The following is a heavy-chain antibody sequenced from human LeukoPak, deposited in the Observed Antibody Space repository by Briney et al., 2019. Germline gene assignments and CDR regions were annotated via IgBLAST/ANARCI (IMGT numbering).Heavy chain of an antibody. J-gene: IGHJ2*01. V-gene: IGHV4-30-4*01. CDR3: ARDFVSYWYFDL. CDR2: IYYSGST. Sequence: ASETLSLTCTVSGGSISSGDYYWSWIRQPPGKGLEWIGYIYYSGSTYYNPSLKSRVTISVDTSKNQFSLKLSSVTAAGTAVYYCARDFVSYWYFDLWGRGTLVTVSS. D-gene: IGHD2-21*01. CDR1: GGSISSGDYY.